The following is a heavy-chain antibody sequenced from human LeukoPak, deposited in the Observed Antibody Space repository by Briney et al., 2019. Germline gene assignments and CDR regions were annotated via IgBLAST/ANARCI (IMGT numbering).Heavy chain of an antibody. Sequence: GASVKVSCKASGYTFTGYYMHWVRQAPGQGLEWMGWINPNSGGTNYAQKFQGRVTMTRNTSISTAYMELSSLRSEDTAVYYCARGRQSTDYYGSGSRDMDVWGQGTTVTVSS. D-gene: IGHD3-10*01. V-gene: IGHV1-2*02. CDR3: ARGRQSTDYYGSGSRDMDV. CDR1: GYTFTGYY. CDR2: INPNSGGT. J-gene: IGHJ6*02.